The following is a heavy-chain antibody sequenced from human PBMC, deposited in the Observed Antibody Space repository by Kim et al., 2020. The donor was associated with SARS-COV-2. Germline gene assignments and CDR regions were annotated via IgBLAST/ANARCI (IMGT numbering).Heavy chain of an antibody. J-gene: IGHJ4*02. D-gene: IGHD7-27*01. CDR3: ARDWVSTPNWEFDY. Sequence: ASVKVSCKASGYTFSGFFIHWVRQAPGQGLEWVGRINCNNGYTEYAQKFQDRVTMTRDRSLSTAFMELNNLRSDDTDRYFCARDWVSTPNWEFDYWGQGT. CDR2: INCNNGYT. V-gene: IGHV1-2*02. CDR1: GYTFSGFF.